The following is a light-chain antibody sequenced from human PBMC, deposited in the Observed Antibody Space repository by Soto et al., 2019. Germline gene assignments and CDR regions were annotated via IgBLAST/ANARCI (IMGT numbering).Light chain of an antibody. V-gene: IGKV3-20*01. J-gene: IGKJ1*01. CDR2: GAS. Sequence: EFVLTQSPGTLSLSPGERATLSCRGSQSVSSSYLAWYQQKPGQSPRLLIYGASSRATGIPDRFSGSGSGTDFTLTISRLEPEDFAVYSCQQYGSSFVTFGQGTKVEIK. CDR1: QSVSSSY. CDR3: QQYGSSFVT.